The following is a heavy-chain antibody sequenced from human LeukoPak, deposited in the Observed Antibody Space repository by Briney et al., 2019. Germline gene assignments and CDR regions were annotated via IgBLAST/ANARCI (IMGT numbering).Heavy chain of an antibody. J-gene: IGHJ4*02. V-gene: IGHV3-21*01. CDR1: GFTFSSYS. CDR2: ISTSSSYI. CDR3: ARDRNSGYSGYAFDW. D-gene: IGHD5-12*01. Sequence: GGSLTLSCAASGFTFSSYSMNWVRQAPGKGLEWVSSISTSSSYIYYADSVKGRFAISRDNAKNSLYLQMNSLRAEDTAVYYCARDRNSGYSGYAFDWWGQGTLVTVSS.